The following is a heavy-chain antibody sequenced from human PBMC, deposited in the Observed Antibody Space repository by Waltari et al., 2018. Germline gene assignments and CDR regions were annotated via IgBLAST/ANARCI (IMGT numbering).Heavy chain of an antibody. CDR1: GGSFSGYY. Sequence: QVQLQQWGAGLLKPSETLSLTCAVYGGSFSGYYWSWIRQPPGKWLDGIGEINHSGSPNYNPSLKSRVTISVDTSKNQFSLKLSSVTAADTAVYYGARIPGDKVGATGRDYWGQGTLVTVSS. J-gene: IGHJ4*02. D-gene: IGHD1-26*01. CDR2: INHSGSP. V-gene: IGHV4-34*01. CDR3: ARIPGDKVGATGRDY.